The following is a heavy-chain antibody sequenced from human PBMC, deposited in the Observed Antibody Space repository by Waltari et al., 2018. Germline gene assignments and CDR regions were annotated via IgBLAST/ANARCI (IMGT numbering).Heavy chain of an antibody. J-gene: IGHJ3*02. CDR2: IRGSGGST. CDR3: AKVGYSSSWALDAFDI. V-gene: IGHV3-23*01. D-gene: IGHD6-13*01. CDR1: GFTFSRYA. Sequence: EVQLLESGGGLVQPGGSLRLSCAASGFTFSRYAMSWVPKPPGKGLEWVSAIRGSGGSTYYADTVKGRFTISRDNSKNTLYLQMNSLRAEDTAVYYCAKVGYSSSWALDAFDIWGQGTMVTVSS.